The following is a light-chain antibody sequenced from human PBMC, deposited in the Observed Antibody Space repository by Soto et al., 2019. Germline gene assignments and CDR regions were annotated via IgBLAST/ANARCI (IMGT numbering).Light chain of an antibody. J-gene: IGKJ1*01. CDR1: QSISTY. Sequence: DLQMTQSPSSLSASVGDRVTITCRASQSISTYLNWYQQRPGKAPNLLIYATSSLQSGVPSRFSGSGSGTDFTLTISSLQPEDFATYYCQQSYISPSTFGQGTKVEIK. CDR2: ATS. V-gene: IGKV1-39*01. CDR3: QQSYISPST.